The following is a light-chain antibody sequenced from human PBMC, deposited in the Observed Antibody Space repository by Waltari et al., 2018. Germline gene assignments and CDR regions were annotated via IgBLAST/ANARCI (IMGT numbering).Light chain of an antibody. CDR2: PAS. J-gene: IGKJ5*01. CDR1: QGVSNW. Sequence: DIQMTQSPSSVPASVGDRVTITCRASQGVSNWLAWYQQKPGKAPKLLIYPASTLQSGVPSRFSGSGSGTDFTLTISSLQPEDFATYYCQQANSFPITFGQGTRLEIK. V-gene: IGKV1-12*01. CDR3: QQANSFPIT.